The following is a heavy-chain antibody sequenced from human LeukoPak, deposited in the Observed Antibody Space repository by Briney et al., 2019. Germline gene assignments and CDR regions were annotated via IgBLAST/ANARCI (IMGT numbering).Heavy chain of an antibody. Sequence: SVKVSRKASGGTFSSYAISWVRQAPGQGLEWMGGIIPIFGTANYAQKFQGRVTITADESTSTAYMELSSLRSEDTAVYYCARLPEYCSSTSCYRAWGQGTLVTVSS. CDR1: GGTFSSYA. CDR3: ARLPEYCSSTSCYRA. CDR2: IIPIFGTA. D-gene: IGHD2-2*02. J-gene: IGHJ5*02. V-gene: IGHV1-69*13.